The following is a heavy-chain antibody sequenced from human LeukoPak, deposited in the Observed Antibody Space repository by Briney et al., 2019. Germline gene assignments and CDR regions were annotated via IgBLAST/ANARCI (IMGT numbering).Heavy chain of an antibody. D-gene: IGHD4-23*01. V-gene: IGHV3-30*18. CDR1: GFTVSSDY. CDR3: AKALRWYDDAFDI. CDR2: ISYDGSNK. J-gene: IGHJ3*02. Sequence: GGSLRLSCAASGFTVSSDYLTWVRQAPGKGLEWVAVISYDGSNKYYADSVKGRFTISRDNSKNTLYLQMNSLRAEDTALYYCAKALRWYDDAFDIWGQGTMVTVSS.